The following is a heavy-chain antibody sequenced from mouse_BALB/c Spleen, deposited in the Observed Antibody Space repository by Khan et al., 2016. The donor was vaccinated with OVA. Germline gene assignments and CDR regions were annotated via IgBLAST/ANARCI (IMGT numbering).Heavy chain of an antibody. V-gene: IGHV9-3-1*01. Sequence: QIQLVQSGPELEKPGETVKISCKASGYTFTNSGMNWVKQAPGKGLKWMGWINTYTGETTYANDFKGRFAFSLETSASTAYLQINNLKKEDTATYVGARSNSYGYFDVWGAGTTVTVSS. CDR3: ARSNSYGYFDV. J-gene: IGHJ1*01. CDR1: GYTFTNSG. D-gene: IGHD4-1*02. CDR2: INTYTGET.